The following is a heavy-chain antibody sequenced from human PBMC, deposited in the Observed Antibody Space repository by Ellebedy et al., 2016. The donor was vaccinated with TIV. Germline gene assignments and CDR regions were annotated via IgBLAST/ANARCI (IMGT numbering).Heavy chain of an antibody. Sequence: GGSLRLXXAASGFTFSSYWMSWVRQAPGKGLEWVANIKQDGSEKYYMDSVKGRFTISRDNAKNSLYLQMNSLRAEDTAVYYCARLAVGVAFDIWGQGTMVTVSS. CDR3: ARLAVGVAFDI. CDR1: GFTFSSYW. V-gene: IGHV3-7*03. J-gene: IGHJ3*02. CDR2: IKQDGSEK. D-gene: IGHD2-15*01.